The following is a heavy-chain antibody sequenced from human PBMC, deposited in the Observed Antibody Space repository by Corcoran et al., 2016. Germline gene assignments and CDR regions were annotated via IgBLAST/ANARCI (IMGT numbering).Heavy chain of an antibody. D-gene: IGHD3-22*01. CDR3: ARIPNYYDSSRGRYPGPSDV. V-gene: IGHV5-51*01. CDR1: GYSFTSYW. CDR2: IYPGDSDT. Sequence: EVQLVQSGAAVKKPGESLKISCKGSGYSFTSYWIGWVRQMPGKGLEWMGIIYPGDSDTRYSPSFQGQVTISADKSISTAYLQWSSLKASDTAMYYGARIPNYYDSSRGRYPGPSDVWGQGTTVTVSS. J-gene: IGHJ6*02.